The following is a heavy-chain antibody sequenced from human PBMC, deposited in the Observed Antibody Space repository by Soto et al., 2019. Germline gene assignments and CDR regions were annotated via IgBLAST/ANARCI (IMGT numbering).Heavy chain of an antibody. V-gene: IGHV1-24*01. Sequence: ASVKVSCKVSGYTLTELSMHWVRQAPGKGLEWMGGFDPEDGETIYAQKFQGRVTMTEDTSTDTAYMELSSLRSEDTAVYFFATWAVSGWYFGEAFDIWGQGTMVTVSS. CDR3: ATWAVSGWYFGEAFDI. CDR1: GYTLTELS. CDR2: FDPEDGET. D-gene: IGHD6-19*01. J-gene: IGHJ3*02.